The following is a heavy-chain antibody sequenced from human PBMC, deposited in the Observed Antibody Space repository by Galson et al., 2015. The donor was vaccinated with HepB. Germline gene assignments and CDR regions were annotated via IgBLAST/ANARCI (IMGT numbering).Heavy chain of an antibody. Sequence: QSGAEVKKPGASVKVSCKASGYSFNIYSIHWMRQAPGHRLEWMGRVNAGNGDTRYSQKFQDRITLTRDTSATTTYMELSSMESEDTAVYYCVRGGQWPQFYFFDYWGQGTLVTVSS. CDR3: VRGGQWPQFYFFDY. J-gene: IGHJ4*02. CDR2: VNAGNGDT. D-gene: IGHD5-24*01. CDR1: GYSFNIYS. V-gene: IGHV1-3*01.